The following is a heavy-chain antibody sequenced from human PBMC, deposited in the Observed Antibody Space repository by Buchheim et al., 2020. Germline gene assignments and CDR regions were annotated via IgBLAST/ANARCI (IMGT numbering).Heavy chain of an antibody. J-gene: IGHJ4*02. D-gene: IGHD3-10*01. Sequence: EVQLVESGGGLVQPGGSLRLSCAASGFSFSRYWMSWVRQAPGKGLEWVANIKEDGSEKFHVDSVKGRFTISRDNAKNSLFLQMNSLGVEDTAIYYCAREYYGTNEFDYWGQGTL. CDR1: GFSFSRYW. CDR2: IKEDGSEK. V-gene: IGHV3-7*01. CDR3: AREYYGTNEFDY.